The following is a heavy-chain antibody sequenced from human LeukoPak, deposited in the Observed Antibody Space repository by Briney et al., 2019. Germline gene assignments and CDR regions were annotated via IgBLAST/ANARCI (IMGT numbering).Heavy chain of an antibody. D-gene: IGHD6-13*01. CDR1: GGSISSSSYY. J-gene: IGHJ6*02. V-gene: IGHV4-39*07. Sequence: SETLSLTCTVSGGSISSSSYYWGWIRQPPGKGLEWIGSIYYSGSTYYNPSLKSRVTISVDTSKNQFSLKLSSVTAADTAVYYCASNFYSSRTYYYGMDVWGQGTTVTVSS. CDR3: ASNFYSSRTYYYGMDV. CDR2: IYYSGST.